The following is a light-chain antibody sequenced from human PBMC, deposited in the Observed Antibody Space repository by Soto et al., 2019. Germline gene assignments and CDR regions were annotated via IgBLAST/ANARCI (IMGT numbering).Light chain of an antibody. J-gene: IGKJ1*01. CDR3: QQSYSTPPGT. V-gene: IGKV1-39*01. Sequence: DIQMTQSPSSLSASVGDRVTITFLASQSISTYLIWYQQKPGKAPKLLIYATSSLQSGVPSRFSGSGSGTDLTLTISSLQPEDFATYYCQQSYSTPPGTFGQGTKVDIK. CDR1: QSISTY. CDR2: ATS.